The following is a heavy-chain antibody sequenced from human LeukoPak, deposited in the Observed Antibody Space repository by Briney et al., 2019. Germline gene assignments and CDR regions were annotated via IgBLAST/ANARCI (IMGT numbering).Heavy chain of an antibody. Sequence: SETLSLTCTVSGGSISSTNYYWGWIRQPPGKGLEWIGSIFYTGSTYYNPPLKSRVTISVDTSKNQFSLKLSSVTAADTAVYYCARVSYSYERYYYYYYMDVWGKGTTVTVSS. V-gene: IGHV4-39*07. CDR3: ARVSYSYERYYYYYYMDV. CDR2: IFYTGST. D-gene: IGHD5-18*01. J-gene: IGHJ6*03. CDR1: GGSISSTNYY.